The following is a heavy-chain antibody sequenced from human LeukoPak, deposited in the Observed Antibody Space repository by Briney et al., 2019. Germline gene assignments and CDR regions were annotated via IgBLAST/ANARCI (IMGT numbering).Heavy chain of an antibody. Sequence: GGSLRLSCAASGFTFSSYSMNWVRQAPGKGLEWVSSISSSGSTIYYADSVKGRFTISRDNAKNSLYLQMNSLRAEDTAVYYCARWGRITMVRGLDYWGQGTLVTVSS. CDR1: GFTFSSYS. D-gene: IGHD3-10*01. CDR3: ARWGRITMVRGLDY. CDR2: ISSSGSTI. V-gene: IGHV3-48*04. J-gene: IGHJ4*02.